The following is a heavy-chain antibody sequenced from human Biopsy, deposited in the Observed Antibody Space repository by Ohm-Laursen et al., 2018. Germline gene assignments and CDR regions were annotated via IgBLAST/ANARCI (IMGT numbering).Heavy chain of an antibody. CDR2: VNPVAEAT. J-gene: IGHJ6*02. CDR3: ARESPLRLGVCGAIRCFKEVFGMDV. Sequence: ASVKVSCNTSGYNFGNYYINWVRKVPGQGLEWLGVVNPVAEATMYAQKFQDRITLTRDASTNTVYMDLTSLTSEDTAIHYCARESPLRLGVCGAIRCFKEVFGMDVWGQGTTVIVSS. CDR1: GYNFGNYY. D-gene: IGHD2-21*01. V-gene: IGHV1-46*01.